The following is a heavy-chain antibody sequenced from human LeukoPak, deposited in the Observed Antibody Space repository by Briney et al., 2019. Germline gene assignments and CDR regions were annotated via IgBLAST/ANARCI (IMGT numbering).Heavy chain of an antibody. D-gene: IGHD5-12*01. CDR1: SXXXSX. J-gene: IGHJ4*02. V-gene: IGHV5-51*01. CDR2: INPADSEI. Sequence: SXXXSXXGWXRXMXXXXXXXXVIINPADSEIRYSPSFQVQFTISVDKSISTASLQWSSLKASDSAIYYCVRPPRGQSGYIEYWGQGTLVTVSS. CDR3: VRPPRGQSGYIEY.